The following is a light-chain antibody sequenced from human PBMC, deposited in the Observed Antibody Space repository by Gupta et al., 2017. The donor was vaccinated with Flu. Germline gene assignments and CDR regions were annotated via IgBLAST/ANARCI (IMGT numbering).Light chain of an antibody. Sequence: QSALTQPASVSGSPGQSITISCTGTSSDVGYYNYVSWYQQHPGKVPQLMIYDVSNRPSGVSNRFTGSKSGNTASLTISGLQAEDEADYYCSSYTTSRTSVFGSGTRVTVL. J-gene: IGLJ1*01. V-gene: IGLV2-14*01. CDR2: DVS. CDR1: SSDVGYYNY. CDR3: SSYTTSRTSV.